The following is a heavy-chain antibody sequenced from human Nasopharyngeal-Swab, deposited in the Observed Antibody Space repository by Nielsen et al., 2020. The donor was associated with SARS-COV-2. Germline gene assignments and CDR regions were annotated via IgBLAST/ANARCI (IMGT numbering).Heavy chain of an antibody. CDR1: GYTFTGYY. CDR2: INPNSGGT. V-gene: IGHV1-2*02. CDR3: ARALGYCSGGSCYPFGY. J-gene: IGHJ4*01. Sequence: ASVKVSCKASGYTFTGYYMHWVRQAPGQGLEWMGWINPNSGGTNYAQKFQGRVTMTRDTSISTAYMELSRLRSDDTAVYYCARALGYCSGGSCYPFGYWGHGTLVTVSS. D-gene: IGHD2-15*01.